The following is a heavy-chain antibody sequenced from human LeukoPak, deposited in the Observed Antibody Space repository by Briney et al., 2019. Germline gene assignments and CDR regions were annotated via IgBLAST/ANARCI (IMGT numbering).Heavy chain of an antibody. CDR1: GYTFTSYG. D-gene: IGHD6-19*01. J-gene: IGHJ6*03. CDR2: ISAYNGNT. V-gene: IGHV1-18*01. CDR3: ARDRGSSGWYFTYYYYYMDV. Sequence: ASVKVSCKASGYTFTSYGISWVRQAPGQGLEWMGWISAYNGNTNYAQKLQGRVTMTRDTSTSTVYMELSSLRSEDTAVYYCARDRGSSGWYFTYYYYYMDVWGKGTTVTISS.